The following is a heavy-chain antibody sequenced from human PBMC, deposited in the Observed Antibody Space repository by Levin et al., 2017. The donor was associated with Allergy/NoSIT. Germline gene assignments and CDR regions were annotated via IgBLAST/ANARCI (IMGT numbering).Heavy chain of an antibody. CDR2: ISGRGVYT. J-gene: IGHJ4*02. D-gene: IGHD4-23*01. Sequence: PGGSLRLSCAASGFTFGSYAMSWVRQAPGKGLEWVSAISGRGVYTYYADSVKGRFTVSRDDSKSTLSLQMNSLRVEDTAVYYCATVSPATVGLADYWGQGTLVTVSS. V-gene: IGHV3-23*01. CDR1: GFTFGSYA. CDR3: ATVSPATVGLADY.